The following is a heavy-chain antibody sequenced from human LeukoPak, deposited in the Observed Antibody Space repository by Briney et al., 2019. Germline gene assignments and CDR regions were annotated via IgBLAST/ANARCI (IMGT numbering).Heavy chain of an antibody. D-gene: IGHD3-3*01. Sequence: GGSLRLSCAASGFTFSNSAMTWVRQAPGKGLEWVSSMSDGGSSTYYADSVKGRFTISRDNSKNTLYLQMNSLRAEDTAVYYCAKDDTTIFGVAYFDYWGQGTLVTVSS. V-gene: IGHV3-23*01. CDR3: AKDDTTIFGVAYFDY. CDR1: GFTFSNSA. J-gene: IGHJ4*02. CDR2: MSDGGSST.